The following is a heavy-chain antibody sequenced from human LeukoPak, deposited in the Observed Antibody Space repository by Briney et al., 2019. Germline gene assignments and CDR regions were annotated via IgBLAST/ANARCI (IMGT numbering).Heavy chain of an antibody. CDR1: GGTFSSYA. CDR2: IIPIFGTA. V-gene: IGHV1-69*01. J-gene: IGHJ4*02. Sequence: GASVKVSCKASGGTFSSYAISWVRQAPGQGLEWMGGIIPIFGTANYAQKFQGRVTITADGSTSTAYMELSSLRSEDTAVYYCAREDSSSGYFDYWGQGTLVTVSS. CDR3: AREDSSSGYFDY. D-gene: IGHD6-13*01.